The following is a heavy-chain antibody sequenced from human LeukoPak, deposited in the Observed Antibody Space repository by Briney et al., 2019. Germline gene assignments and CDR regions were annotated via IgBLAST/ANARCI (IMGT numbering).Heavy chain of an antibody. Sequence: SETLSLTCTVSGGSISSYYWSWIRQPAGKGLEWIGRIYTSGSTNYNPSLKSRVTMSVDTSKNQFSLKLSSVTAADTAVYYCARGPDTIFGVVIRLGWFDPWGQETLVTVSS. J-gene: IGHJ5*02. CDR3: ARGPDTIFGVVIRLGWFDP. CDR1: GGSISSYY. CDR2: IYTSGST. D-gene: IGHD3-3*01. V-gene: IGHV4-4*07.